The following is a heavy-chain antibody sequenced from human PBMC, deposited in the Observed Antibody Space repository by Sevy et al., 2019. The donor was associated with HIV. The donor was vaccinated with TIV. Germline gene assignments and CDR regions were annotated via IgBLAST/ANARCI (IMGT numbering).Heavy chain of an antibody. Sequence: SQTLSLTSAISRDTVSTNSAAWNWIRQSPSRGREWLGRTYYRSKWYNDYAVSVKSRITINPDTSNTQFSLQLNSVTPEDTAVYCGAGAISVRTSGMDVWGQGTTVTVSS. CDR3: AGAISVRTSGMDV. CDR2: TYYRSKWYN. V-gene: IGHV6-1*01. CDR1: RDTVSTNSAA. D-gene: IGHD3-9*01. J-gene: IGHJ6*02.